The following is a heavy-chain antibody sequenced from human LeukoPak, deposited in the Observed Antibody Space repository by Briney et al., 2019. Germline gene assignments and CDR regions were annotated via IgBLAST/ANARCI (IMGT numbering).Heavy chain of an antibody. V-gene: IGHV3-30-3*01. D-gene: IGHD6-13*01. CDR2: ISYDGSNK. J-gene: IGHJ4*02. CDR1: GFTVSSNY. CDR3: ARDSPDSYSSSWGTFDY. Sequence: GGSLRLSCAASGFTVSSNYMSWVRQAPGKGLEWVAVISYDGSNKYYADSVKGRFTISRDNSKNTLYLQMNSLRAEDTAVYYCARDSPDSYSSSWGTFDYWGQGTLVTVSS.